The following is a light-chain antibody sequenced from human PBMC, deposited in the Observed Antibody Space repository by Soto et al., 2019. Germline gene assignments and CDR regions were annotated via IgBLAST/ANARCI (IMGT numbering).Light chain of an antibody. CDR1: HNDIGTYDY. CDR3: SSFTSDRIYV. V-gene: IGLV2-14*03. Sequence: QSALTQPTSVSGSPGPSITISCTGNHNDIGTYDYVSWYQQHPGRAPRLLIYGVTTRPSGISDRFSASKSGLTASLTISGLQPEDEADYYCSSFTSDRIYVFGPGTKLTVL. J-gene: IGLJ1*01. CDR2: GVT.